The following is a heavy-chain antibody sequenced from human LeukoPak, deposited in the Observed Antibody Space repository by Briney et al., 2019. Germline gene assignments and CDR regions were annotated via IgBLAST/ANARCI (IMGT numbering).Heavy chain of an antibody. D-gene: IGHD6-19*01. Sequence: GRSLRLSCAASGFTFDDYAMHWVRRAPGKGLEWVSGISWNSGSIGYADSVKGRFTISRDNAKNSLYLQMNSLRAEDTALYYCAKDTGAGTFDYYYGMDVWGQGTTVTVSS. J-gene: IGHJ6*02. CDR3: AKDTGAGTFDYYYGMDV. CDR2: ISWNSGSI. CDR1: GFTFDDYA. V-gene: IGHV3-9*01.